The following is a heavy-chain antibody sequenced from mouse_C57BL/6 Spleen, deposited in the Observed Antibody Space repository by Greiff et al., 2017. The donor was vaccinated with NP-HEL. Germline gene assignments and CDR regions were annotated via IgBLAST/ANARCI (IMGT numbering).Heavy chain of an antibody. CDR2: ISDGGSYT. Sequence: DVMLVESGGGLVKPGGSLKLSCAASGFTFSSYAMSWVRQTPEKRLEWVATISDGGSYTYYPDNVKGRFTISRDNAKNNLYLQMSHLKSEDTAMYYCARDYYGSNFDYWGQGTTLTVSS. CDR3: ARDYYGSNFDY. J-gene: IGHJ2*01. CDR1: GFTFSSYA. D-gene: IGHD1-1*01. V-gene: IGHV5-4*01.